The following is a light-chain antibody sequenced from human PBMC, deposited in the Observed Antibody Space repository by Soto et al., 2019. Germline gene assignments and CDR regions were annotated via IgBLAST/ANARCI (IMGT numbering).Light chain of an antibody. J-gene: IGKJ2*01. V-gene: IGKV3-20*01. CDR2: GAS. CDR1: QSLSINY. CDR3: QQYGSSPYT. Sequence: PGERATLSCRASQSLSINYLAWYQQKPGQAPSLLISGASTRATGIPERFSGSGSGTDFTLTISRLEPEDFAVYYCQQYGSSPYTFGQGTNVEIK.